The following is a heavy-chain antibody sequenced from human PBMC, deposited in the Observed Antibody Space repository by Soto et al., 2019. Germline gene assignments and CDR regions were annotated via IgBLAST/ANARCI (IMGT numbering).Heavy chain of an antibody. D-gene: IGHD3-10*01. CDR3: ARDQGGEFLKGSGMDV. J-gene: IGHJ6*02. Sequence: QVQLQESGPGLVKPSETLSLTCTVSGDSISRYYWSWIRLSPGKGLEWIGYIYYSGETNYNPSVKSRVTRSVDRTKNQSSRKLGSLTAADTAVYYCARDQGGEFLKGSGMDVWGQGTTVTVSS. CDR2: IYYSGET. CDR1: GDSISRYY. V-gene: IGHV4-59*01.